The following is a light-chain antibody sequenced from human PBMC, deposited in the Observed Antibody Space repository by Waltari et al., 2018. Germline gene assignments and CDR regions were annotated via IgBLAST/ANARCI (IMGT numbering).Light chain of an antibody. CDR3: QQYNRWPPLT. V-gene: IGKV3-15*01. J-gene: IGKJ4*01. CDR1: QNIDNN. Sequence: EVVMTQSPAALSVSPGESVTLSCKASQNIDNNLAWYQQKPGQSPRLLIYGASTRATGVPARFSGSGSGTDFTLTISSLQSEDCAVFYCQQYNRWPPLTFGGGTKVEIK. CDR2: GAS.